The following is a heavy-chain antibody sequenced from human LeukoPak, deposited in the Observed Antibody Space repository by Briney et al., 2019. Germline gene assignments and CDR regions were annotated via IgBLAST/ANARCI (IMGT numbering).Heavy chain of an antibody. V-gene: IGHV1-2*02. J-gene: IGHJ4*02. CDR2: INPNSGGT. D-gene: IGHD3-3*01. CDR1: GYTFTRYY. CDR3: ARAYYDFWSGYYPFFDY. Sequence: ASVKVSCKASGYTFTRYYMHWVRQAPGQGLEWMGWINPNSGGTNYAQKFQGRVTMTRDTSISTAYIELSRLRSDDTAVYYCARAYYDFWSGYYPFFDYWGQGTLVTVSS.